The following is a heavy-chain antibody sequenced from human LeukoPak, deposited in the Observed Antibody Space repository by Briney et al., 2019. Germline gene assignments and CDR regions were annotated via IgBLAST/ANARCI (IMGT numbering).Heavy chain of an antibody. CDR3: AKDPRRYSRTGGYFDY. Sequence: GGPLRLSCAASGFTFSNYGMHWVRQAPGKGLEWVSFISYDGSNKYYAASVNGRFTISRDNSKNTLDLQMISLRTEDTAVYYCAKDPRRYSRTGGYFDYWGQGTLVTVSS. D-gene: IGHD6-13*01. V-gene: IGHV3-30*18. CDR2: ISYDGSNK. J-gene: IGHJ4*02. CDR1: GFTFSNYG.